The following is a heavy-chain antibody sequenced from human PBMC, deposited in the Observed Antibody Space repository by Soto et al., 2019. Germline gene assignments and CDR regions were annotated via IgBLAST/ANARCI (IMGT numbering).Heavy chain of an antibody. CDR1: GYTFTSYA. CDR2: INAGNGNT. J-gene: IGHJ6*02. D-gene: IGHD6-13*01. Sequence: QVQLVQSGAEVKKPGASVKVSCKASGYTFTSYAMHWMRQAPGQRLEWMGWINAGNGNTKYSQKFQGRVTITRDTSASTAYMELSSLRSEDTAVYYCASSIEAAGILGGYYYYGMDVWGQGTTVTVSS. CDR3: ASSIEAAGILGGYYYYGMDV. V-gene: IGHV1-3*01.